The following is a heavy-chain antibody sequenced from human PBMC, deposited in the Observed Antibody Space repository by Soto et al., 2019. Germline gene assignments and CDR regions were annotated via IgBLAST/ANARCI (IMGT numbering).Heavy chain of an antibody. CDR3: ESEQSGEADF. CDR2: ISATGTT. J-gene: IGHJ3*01. D-gene: IGHD7-27*01. Sequence: SATLSLTCTVSGDSMSTYYWNWIRQSAEKGLEWIGRISATGTTTYIPSLKSRITLSVDTSKNEFSLNLKFVTAADTAGYFCESEQSGEADFWGKGTMV. V-gene: IGHV4-4*07. CDR1: GDSMSTYY.